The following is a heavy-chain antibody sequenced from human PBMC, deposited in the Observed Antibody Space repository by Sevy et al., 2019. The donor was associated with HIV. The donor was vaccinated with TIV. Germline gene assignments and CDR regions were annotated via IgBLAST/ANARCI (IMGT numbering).Heavy chain of an antibody. CDR3: AKDILRRAVSSGQLVRRYYYYMDV. D-gene: IGHD3-22*01. V-gene: IGHV3-33*06. CDR1: GFTFSSYG. CDR2: IWYDGSSK. Sequence: GGSLRLSCAASGFTFSSYGMHWVRQAPGKGLEWVAVIWYDGSSKYYADSVKGRFTISRDNSKNTLYLQMNSLRAEDTAVYYCAKDILRRAVSSGQLVRRYYYYMDVWGKGTTVTVSS. J-gene: IGHJ6*03.